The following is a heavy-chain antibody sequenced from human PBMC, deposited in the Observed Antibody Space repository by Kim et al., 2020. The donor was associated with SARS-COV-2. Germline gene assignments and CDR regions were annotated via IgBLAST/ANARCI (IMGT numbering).Heavy chain of an antibody. J-gene: IGHJ4*02. D-gene: IGHD6-19*01. CDR1: GGSISSYY. Sequence: SETLSLTCTVSGGSISSYYWGWIRQPPGKGLEWIGYISYDGSTYYNPSLKSRVTISLDTSKNQFSLRVSSVTAADTAVHYCVRVTGGSGWYLDYWGQGTL. CDR3: VRVTGGSGWYLDY. V-gene: IGHV4-59*01. CDR2: ISYDGST.